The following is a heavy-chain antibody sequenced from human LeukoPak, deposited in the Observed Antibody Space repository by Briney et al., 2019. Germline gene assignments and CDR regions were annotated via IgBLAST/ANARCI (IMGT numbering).Heavy chain of an antibody. J-gene: IGHJ5*02. CDR2: ISSSSSYI. Sequence: PGGSLXLSCAASGFTFSSYSMNWVRQAPGKGVEWVSCISSSSSYIYYADSVKGRFTISRDKAKNSVYMQMNRLRDEDTAVYYCAREARLYYYDSSGYSPWGQGTLVTVSS. CDR1: GFTFSSYS. D-gene: IGHD3-22*01. CDR3: AREARLYYYDSSGYSP. V-gene: IGHV3-21*01.